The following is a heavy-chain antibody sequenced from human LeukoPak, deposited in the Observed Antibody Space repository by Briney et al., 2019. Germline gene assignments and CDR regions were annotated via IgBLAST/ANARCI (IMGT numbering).Heavy chain of an antibody. Sequence: GGSLRLSCAASGFTFINYAMNWVRQAPGKGLEWVSALSFSGLTTYYADSVRGRFTISRDNSKSTLYLQMNSLRAEDTALYYCARPTSGGYAGGFDYWGQGILVTVSS. CDR3: ARPTSGGYAGGFDY. J-gene: IGHJ4*02. V-gene: IGHV3-23*01. CDR2: LSFSGLTT. CDR1: GFTFINYA. D-gene: IGHD6-19*01.